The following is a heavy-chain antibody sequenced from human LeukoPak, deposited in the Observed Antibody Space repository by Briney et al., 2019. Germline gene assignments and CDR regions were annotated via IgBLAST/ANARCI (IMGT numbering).Heavy chain of an antibody. CDR2: IKSKTDGGTT. CDR1: GFTFSNAW. Sequence: GGSLRLSCAASGFTFSNAWMSWVRQAPGKGLEWVSRIKSKTDGGTTDYAAPVKDRFTFSRDDSKNTLYLQMNNLQTEDTAVYYCTTSLSGYDFLFDYWGQGTLVTVSS. J-gene: IGHJ4*02. V-gene: IGHV3-15*01. D-gene: IGHD5-12*01. CDR3: TTSLSGYDFLFDY.